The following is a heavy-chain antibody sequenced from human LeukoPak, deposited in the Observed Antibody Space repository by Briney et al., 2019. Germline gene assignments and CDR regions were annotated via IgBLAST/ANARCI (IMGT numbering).Heavy chain of an antibody. J-gene: IGHJ5*02. CDR1: GYSISSGYY. D-gene: IGHD6-13*01. CDR3: ARVPFIAAAGTNRFDP. V-gene: IGHV4-38-2*01. Sequence: PSETLSLTCAVSGYSISSGYYWGWIRQPPGKGLEWIGSIYHSGSTYYNPSLKSRVTISVDTSKNQFSLKLSSVTAADTAVYYCARVPFIAAAGTNRFDPWGQGTLVTVSS. CDR2: IYHSGST.